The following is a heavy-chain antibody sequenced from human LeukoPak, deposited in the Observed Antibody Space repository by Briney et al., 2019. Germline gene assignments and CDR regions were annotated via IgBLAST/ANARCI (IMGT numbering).Heavy chain of an antibody. J-gene: IGHJ6*02. D-gene: IGHD3-3*01. CDR3: ARASWSGYGPRYYYYGMDV. V-gene: IGHV4-31*03. Sequence: PSETLSLTCTVSGGSISSGGYYWSWIRQHPGKGLEWIGYIYYSGSTYYNPSLKSRVTISVDTSKNQFSLKLSSVTAADTAVYYCARASWSGYGPRYYYYGMDVWGQGTTVTVSS. CDR2: IYYSGST. CDR1: GGSISSGGYY.